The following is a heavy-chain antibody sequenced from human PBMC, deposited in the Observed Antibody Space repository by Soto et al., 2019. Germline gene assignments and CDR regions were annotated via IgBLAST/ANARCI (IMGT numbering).Heavy chain of an antibody. CDR3: ARETYGDYVDY. V-gene: IGHV3-7*04. CDR1: GFTFSRYW. CDR2: IKQDGSER. Sequence: EVQLAESGGGLVQPGGSLRLSCAASGFTFSRYWMSWVRQAPGKGLEWVANIKQDGSERYYVDSVKGRFTISRDNARNSQYLPRTSLTPDDTAVYYCARETYGDYVDYWGQGDLVTVSS. J-gene: IGHJ4*02. D-gene: IGHD3-10*01.